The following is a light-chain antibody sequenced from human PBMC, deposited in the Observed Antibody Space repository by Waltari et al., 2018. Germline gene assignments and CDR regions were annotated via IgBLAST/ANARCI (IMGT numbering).Light chain of an antibody. V-gene: IGKV3-20*01. CDR2: GAS. Sequence: SCRASQSVSRALAWYQQKPGQAPRLLIYGASSRATGGPDRFSGSGSGTDFSLTISRLGPEDFAVYYCQHYVRLPVSFGQGTKVEIK. CDR3: QHYVRLPVS. CDR1: QSVSRA. J-gene: IGKJ1*01.